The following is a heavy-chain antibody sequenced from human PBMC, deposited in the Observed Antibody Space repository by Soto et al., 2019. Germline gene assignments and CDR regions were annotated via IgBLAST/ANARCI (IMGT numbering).Heavy chain of an antibody. CDR2: ISAYNGNT. CDR3: AAGEGRGTMTTYYNGMDG. D-gene: IGHD7-27*01. Sequence: GPVKVSCKASGYTFTSYGISWVRQAPGQGLEWMGWISAYNGNTNYAQKLQGRVTMTTDTSTSTAYMELRSLRSDATAVYYCAAGEGRGTMTTYYNGMDGWHKGTTGTAAS. CDR1: GYTFTSYG. J-gene: IGHJ6*04. V-gene: IGHV1-18*01.